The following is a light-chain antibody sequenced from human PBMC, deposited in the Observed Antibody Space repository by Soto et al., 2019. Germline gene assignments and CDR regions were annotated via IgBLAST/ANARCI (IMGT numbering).Light chain of an antibody. J-gene: IGLJ2*01. CDR1: SSDIGSYNY. CDR3: SSYTTSSTRV. CDR2: DVS. V-gene: IGLV2-14*01. Sequence: QSVLTQPASVSGSPGQSITISCTGTSSDIGSYNYVSWYQQHPGKAPKLIICDVSNRPSGVSNRFSGSKSGNTASLTISGLQADDEADYYCSSYTTSSTRVFGGGTKLTVL.